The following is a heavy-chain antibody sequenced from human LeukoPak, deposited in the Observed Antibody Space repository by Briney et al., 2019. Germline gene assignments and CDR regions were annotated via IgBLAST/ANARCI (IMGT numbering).Heavy chain of an antibody. J-gene: IGHJ4*02. CDR1: GFAFSGYS. Sequence: QSGGSLRLSCAASGFAFSGYSLNWVRQAPWKGLEWVSYISGSGNTKYYADSVKGRFTISRDNAKNSLSLQMNSLRAEDTAVYYCARDRPLYCGGDCYPDSWGQGTLVTVSS. CDR2: ISGSGNTK. CDR3: ARDRPLYCGGDCYPDS. D-gene: IGHD2-21*02. V-gene: IGHV3-48*04.